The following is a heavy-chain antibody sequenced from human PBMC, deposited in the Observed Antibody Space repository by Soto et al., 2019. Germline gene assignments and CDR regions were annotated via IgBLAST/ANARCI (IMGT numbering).Heavy chain of an antibody. J-gene: IGHJ4*02. V-gene: IGHV3-48*03. CDR1: GFTFSSYE. D-gene: IGHD1-7*01. CDR3: ASMNNWNYVLSDY. CDR2: ISSSGSTI. Sequence: EVQLVESGGGLVQPGGSLRLSCAASGFTFSSYEMNWVRQAPGKGLEWVSYISSSGSTIYYADSVKGRFTISRDNAKKSLYLQMNSLRAEDTAVYYCASMNNWNYVLSDYWGQGTLVTVSS.